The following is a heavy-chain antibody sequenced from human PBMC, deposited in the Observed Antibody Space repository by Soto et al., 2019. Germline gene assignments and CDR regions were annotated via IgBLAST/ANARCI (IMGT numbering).Heavy chain of an antibody. CDR3: ARSGLRFLEWLLSSMDV. CDR1: GYTFTSYD. J-gene: IGHJ6*02. D-gene: IGHD3-3*01. Sequence: ASVKVSCKASGYTFTSYDINWVRQATGQGLEWMGWMNPNSGNTGYAQKFQGRVTMTRNTSISTAYMELSSLRSEDTAVYYCARSGLRFLEWLLSSMDVWGQGTVVTVSS. V-gene: IGHV1-8*01. CDR2: MNPNSGNT.